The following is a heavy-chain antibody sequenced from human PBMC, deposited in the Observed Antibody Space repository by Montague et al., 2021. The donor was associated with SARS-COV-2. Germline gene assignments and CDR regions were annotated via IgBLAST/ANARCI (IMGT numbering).Heavy chain of an antibody. V-gene: IGHV4-4*07. J-gene: IGHJ5*02. CDR1: GGSTNNYY. Sequence: SETLSLTCTVSGGSTNNYYWSWIRQPAGKGLEWIGRIHASGISTXNPSLETRVTMSVDTSKNQFSLKLSSVTAADTAVYYCARGRFYYDSGELGSWGQGTLGTVSS. CDR3: ARGRFYYDSGELGS. D-gene: IGHD3-22*01. CDR2: IHASGIS.